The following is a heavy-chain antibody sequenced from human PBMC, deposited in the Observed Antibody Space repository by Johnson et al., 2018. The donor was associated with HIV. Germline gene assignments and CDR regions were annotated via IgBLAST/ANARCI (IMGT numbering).Heavy chain of an antibody. CDR1: GFTLDDYG. J-gene: IGHJ3*02. CDR3: AKDIASGYTNGGTLDI. V-gene: IGHV3-43*02. CDR2: ISGSGDST. Sequence: VQLVESGGGVVRPGGSLRLSCAASGFTLDDYGMAWVRQAPGKGLEWVSGISGSGDSTYYADSVKGRFTISRDNSKNSLYLQMNSLRPEDTGLYYCAKDIASGYTNGGTLDIWGQGTMVTVSS. D-gene: IGHD6-19*01.